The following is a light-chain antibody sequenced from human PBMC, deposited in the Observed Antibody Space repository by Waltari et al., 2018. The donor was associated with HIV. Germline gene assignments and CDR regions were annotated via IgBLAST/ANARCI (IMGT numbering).Light chain of an antibody. V-gene: IGLV2-23*02. J-gene: IGLJ2*01. CDR3: CSYAGSSTFVV. CDR1: SSYAGRYNL. CDR2: EVR. Sequence: QSALTQPASVSGSTGQSITISCTGTSSYAGRYNLVSWYQQNPGKAPKLIIYEVRKVPSGFSNRFSGSESGNTASLTISGLQAEDEADYYCCSYAGSSTFVVFGGGTKLTVL.